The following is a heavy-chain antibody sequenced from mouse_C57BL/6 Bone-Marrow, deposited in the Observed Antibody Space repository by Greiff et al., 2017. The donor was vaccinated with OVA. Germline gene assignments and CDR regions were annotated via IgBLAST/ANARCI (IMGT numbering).Heavy chain of an antibody. D-gene: IGHD2-4*01. CDR3: ARGGGLPY. J-gene: IGHJ3*01. CDR1: GYTFTSYG. Sequence: VKLVESGAELARPGASVKLSCKASGYTFTSYGISWVKQRTGQGLEWIGEIYPRSGNTYYNEKFKGKATLTADKSSSTAYMELRSLTSEDSAVYFCARGGGLPYWGQGTLVTVSA. CDR2: IYPRSGNT. V-gene: IGHV1-81*01.